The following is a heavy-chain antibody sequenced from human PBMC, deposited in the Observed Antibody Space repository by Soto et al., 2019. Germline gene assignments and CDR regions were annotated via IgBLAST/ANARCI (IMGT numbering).Heavy chain of an antibody. Sequence: GGSLRLSCAASGFTFSSYWMHWVRQAPGKGLVWVSRINSDGSSTSYADSVKGRFTISRDNAKNTLYLQMNSLRAEDTAVYYCATRYYYGSGSMYGMDVWGQGPTVTVSS. J-gene: IGHJ6*02. CDR1: GFTFSSYW. V-gene: IGHV3-74*01. CDR2: INSDGSST. CDR3: ATRYYYGSGSMYGMDV. D-gene: IGHD3-10*01.